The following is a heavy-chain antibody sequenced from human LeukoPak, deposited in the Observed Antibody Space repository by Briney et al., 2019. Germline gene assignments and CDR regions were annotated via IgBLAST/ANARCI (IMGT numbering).Heavy chain of an antibody. CDR2: IDSDGMII. CDR3: VRALSGSNDY. D-gene: IGHD2-15*01. Sequence: GGSLRLSCAASGFTFSSQWMHWVRHAPGKGLMWISRIDSDGMIISYADSVRGRFTISRDNAKNTLYLQMNSLRVDDTAVYYCVRALSGSNDYWGQGTLVTVSS. V-gene: IGHV3-74*01. J-gene: IGHJ4*02. CDR1: GFTFSSQW.